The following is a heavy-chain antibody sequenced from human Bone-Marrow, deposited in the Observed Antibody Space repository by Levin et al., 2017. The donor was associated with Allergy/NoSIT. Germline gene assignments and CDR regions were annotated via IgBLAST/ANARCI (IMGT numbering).Heavy chain of an antibody. J-gene: IGHJ3*02. CDR1: GFTFSSYG. Sequence: GESLKISCAASGFTFSSYGMHWVRQAPGKGLEWVAVIWYDGSNKYYADSVKGRFTISRDNSKNTLYLQMNSLRAEDTAVYYCARDMVPPHDAFDIWGQGTMVTVSS. D-gene: IGHD3-10*01. CDR2: IWYDGSNK. V-gene: IGHV3-33*01. CDR3: ARDMVPPHDAFDI.